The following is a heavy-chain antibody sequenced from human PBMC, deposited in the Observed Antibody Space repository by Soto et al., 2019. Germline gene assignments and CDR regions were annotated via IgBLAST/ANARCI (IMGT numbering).Heavy chain of an antibody. CDR1: GFIFTSYA. D-gene: IGHD3-10*01. CDR2: ISDSGTGT. Sequence: PGGSLRLSCAASGFIFTSYAMSWVRQAPGKGLEWVSAISDSGTGTYYADSVKGRFTISRDNSKNTLYLQMNSLTDEDTAVYYCAKDANPSGNYYRGAYDIWGQGTMVTVSS. V-gene: IGHV3-23*01. CDR3: AKDANPSGNYYRGAYDI. J-gene: IGHJ3*02.